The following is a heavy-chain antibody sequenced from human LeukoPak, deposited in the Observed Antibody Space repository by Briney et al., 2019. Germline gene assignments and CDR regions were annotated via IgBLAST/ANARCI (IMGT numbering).Heavy chain of an antibody. D-gene: IGHD3-9*01. V-gene: IGHV3-21*01. J-gene: IGHJ6*03. CDR2: ISSSSSYI. CDR3: VRDHFNWYYMDV. Sequence: PGGSLRLSCAASGFNFSSYSMNSLRQAPGKGLEWVSSISSSSSYIYYADSVKGRFTISRDNAKNSLYLQMNSLRAEDTAVYYCVRDHFNWYYMDVWGKGTTVTVSS. CDR1: GFNFSSYS.